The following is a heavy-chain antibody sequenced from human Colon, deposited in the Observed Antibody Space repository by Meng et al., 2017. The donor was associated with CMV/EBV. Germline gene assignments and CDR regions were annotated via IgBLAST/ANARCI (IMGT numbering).Heavy chain of an antibody. D-gene: IGHD1-1*01. CDR1: GFTFSNFY. Sequence: EGQVVESGGGLVKPGGSLRLSCAASGFTFSNFYMNWVRQAPGKGLEWVSSISGSGNNIYYADSVKGRFTISRDNAKNSLYLQMNNLRAEDTAVYYCAFRTTQVLFDVWGRGTLVTVSS. CDR3: AFRTTQVLFDV. V-gene: IGHV3-21*01. J-gene: IGHJ2*01. CDR2: ISGSGNNI.